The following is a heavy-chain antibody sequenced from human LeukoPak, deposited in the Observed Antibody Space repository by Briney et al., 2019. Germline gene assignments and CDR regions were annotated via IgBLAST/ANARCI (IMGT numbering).Heavy chain of an antibody. Sequence: SGGSLRLSCAASGFTFSSYWMHWVRQAPGKGLVWVSRINSDGSSTSYADSVKGRFTISRDNSKNTLYLQMNSLRAEDTAVYYCAKTPSAQTMVYFDYWGQGTLVTVSS. D-gene: IGHD3-10*01. V-gene: IGHV3-74*01. CDR1: GFTFSSYW. J-gene: IGHJ4*02. CDR2: INSDGSST. CDR3: AKTPSAQTMVYFDY.